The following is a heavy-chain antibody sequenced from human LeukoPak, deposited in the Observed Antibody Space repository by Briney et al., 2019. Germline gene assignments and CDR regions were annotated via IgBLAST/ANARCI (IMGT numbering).Heavy chain of an antibody. CDR1: GYTFTSFY. V-gene: IGHV1-46*01. CDR2: INPRGGSA. CDR3: ARDYHGSGSLTTFDY. D-gene: IGHD3-10*01. Sequence: ASVKVSCKASGYTFTSFYMHWVREAPGQGLEWLGIINPRGGSATSAQKFQGRVTLTRDTSTSTVYMELSSLRSEDTAVYYCARDYHGSGSLTTFDYWGQGTLVTVSS. J-gene: IGHJ4*02.